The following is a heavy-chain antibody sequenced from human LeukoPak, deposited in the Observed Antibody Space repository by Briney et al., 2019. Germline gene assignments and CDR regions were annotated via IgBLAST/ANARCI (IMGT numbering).Heavy chain of an antibody. Sequence: GGSLRLSCAASGFTFSSYSMNWVRQAPGKGLEWVSSISSSSSYIYYADSVKGRFTISRDNAKNSLYLQMNSLRTEDTAVYYCTREEPWYGMDVWGQGTTVTVSS. CDR1: GFTFSSYS. CDR3: TREEPWYGMDV. D-gene: IGHD1-14*01. CDR2: ISSSSSYI. V-gene: IGHV3-21*04. J-gene: IGHJ6*02.